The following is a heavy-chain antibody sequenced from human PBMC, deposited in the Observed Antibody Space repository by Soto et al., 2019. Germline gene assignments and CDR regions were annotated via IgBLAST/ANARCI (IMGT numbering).Heavy chain of an antibody. J-gene: IGHJ4*02. CDR2: ISGGGGST. V-gene: IGHV3-23*01. Sequence: PGGSLRLSCAASGFTFNNYAMSWVRLAPGKGLEWVSAISGGGGSTFYADSVKGRFTISRDNSKNTLYLQVNSLRAEDTAVYYCAKEYSSGWPHGFDYWGQGTLVTVSS. D-gene: IGHD6-19*01. CDR1: GFTFNNYA. CDR3: AKEYSSGWPHGFDY.